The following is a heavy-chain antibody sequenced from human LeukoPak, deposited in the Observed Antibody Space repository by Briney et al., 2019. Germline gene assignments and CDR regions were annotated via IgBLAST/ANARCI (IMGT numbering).Heavy chain of an antibody. Sequence: GGSLRLSCAASGFIVSNSYMSWVRQAPGKGLEWVSAISGSGGSTYCADSVKGRFTISRDNSKNTLYLQMNSLRAEDTAVYYCAKDPHSSGWSLSLSDYWGQGTLVTVSS. J-gene: IGHJ4*02. CDR1: GFIVSNSY. CDR3: AKDPHSSGWSLSLSDY. CDR2: ISGSGGST. D-gene: IGHD6-19*01. V-gene: IGHV3-23*01.